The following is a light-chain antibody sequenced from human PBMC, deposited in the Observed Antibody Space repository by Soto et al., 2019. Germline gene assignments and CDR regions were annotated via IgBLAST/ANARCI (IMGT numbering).Light chain of an antibody. CDR3: QQFGRSPRT. V-gene: IGKV3-20*01. CDR2: GAS. CDR1: QSVSSTY. Sequence: VLTQSPGALSLSPVERATLSCRASQSVSSTYLAWYQQKPGQAPRLLIYGASSRATGIPDRFSGSGSGTDFTLTISRLEPEDFAVYYCQQFGRSPRTFGQGTKVEI. J-gene: IGKJ1*01.